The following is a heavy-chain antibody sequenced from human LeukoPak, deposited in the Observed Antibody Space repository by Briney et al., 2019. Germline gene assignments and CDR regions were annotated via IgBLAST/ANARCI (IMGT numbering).Heavy chain of an antibody. D-gene: IGHD1-26*01. V-gene: IGHV1-69*05. CDR1: GGTFSSYA. CDR2: IIPIFGTA. CDR3: ARGVGYSGSYFGSLNWFDP. Sequence: SVKVSCKASGGTFSSYAISWVRQAPGQGFEWMGRIIPIFGTANYAQKFQGRVTITTDESTSTAYMELSSMRSEDTAVYYCARGVGYSGSYFGSLNWFDPWGQGTLVTVSS. J-gene: IGHJ5*02.